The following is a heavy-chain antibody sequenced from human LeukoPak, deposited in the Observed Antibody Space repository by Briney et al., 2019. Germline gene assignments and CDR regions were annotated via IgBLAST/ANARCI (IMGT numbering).Heavy chain of an antibody. CDR1: GFTFSDYA. J-gene: IGHJ5*02. V-gene: IGHV3-33*01. CDR2: IWYDGSNK. Sequence: GRSLRLSCAASGFTFSDYAMHWVRQVPGKGLEWVAVIWYDGSNKYHADSVKGRFTISRDNSKNTLYLEMNSLKVEDTAVYYCAREGKAAGTSGWIDPWGQGPLVTVSS. CDR3: AREGKAAGTSGWIDP. D-gene: IGHD6-13*01.